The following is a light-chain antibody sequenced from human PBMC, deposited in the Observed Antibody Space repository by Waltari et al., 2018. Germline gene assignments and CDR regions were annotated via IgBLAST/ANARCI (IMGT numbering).Light chain of an antibody. V-gene: IGLV4-69*01. CDR2: VNSDGSH. CDR3: QTGGHGTWV. J-gene: IGLJ3*02. CDR1: RGHSSNV. Sequence: LVLTQSPSASASLGASVKLTCTLSRGHSSNVIPWLQQQPAKGPRYLMKVNSDGSHSKGDKIPDRFSGSSSGTEHYLSISSLQSEDEADYYCQTGGHGTWVFGGGTKLTVL.